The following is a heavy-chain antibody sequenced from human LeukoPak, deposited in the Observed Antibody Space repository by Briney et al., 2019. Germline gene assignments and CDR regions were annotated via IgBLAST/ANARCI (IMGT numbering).Heavy chain of an antibody. CDR3: ARDRYSSSSHFDY. V-gene: IGHV3-48*01. Sequence: PGGSLRLSCAASGFTFSSYSMNWVRQAPGKGLEWVSYISSSSSTIYYADSVKGRFTISRDNAKNSLYLQMNSLRAEDAAVYYCARDRYSSSSHFDYWGQGTLVTVSS. D-gene: IGHD6-13*01. J-gene: IGHJ4*02. CDR2: ISSSSSTI. CDR1: GFTFSSYS.